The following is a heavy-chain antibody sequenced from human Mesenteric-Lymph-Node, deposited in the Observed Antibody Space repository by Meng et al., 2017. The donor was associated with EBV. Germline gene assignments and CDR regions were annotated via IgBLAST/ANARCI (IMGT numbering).Heavy chain of an antibody. J-gene: IGHJ4*02. V-gene: IGHV4-39*07. CDR1: GASISSTPYY. CDR2: MSYSSGTT. Sequence: LRDPAQGLLKPSETLSLTCSASGASISSTPYYWGWIRQSPGKGLEWIGSMSYSSGTTSYNASLKSRVTISIDSSKNQFSLRLQSVTAADTAVYYCARGDLGETYFDYWGQGTLVTVSS. CDR3: ARGDLGETYFDY. D-gene: IGHD2-21*02.